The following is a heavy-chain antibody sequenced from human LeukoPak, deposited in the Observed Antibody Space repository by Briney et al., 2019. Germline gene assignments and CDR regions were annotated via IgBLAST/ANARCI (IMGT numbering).Heavy chain of an antibody. J-gene: IGHJ5*02. D-gene: IGHD5-24*01. CDR2: IGTGGDT. Sequence: GGSLRLSCAASGFTFSSYDMHWVRQPTGGGLQWVSGIGTGGDTYYAGSVKGRFTISRENAKNSLYLQMNSLRAGDTAVYFCARGSNLGFEPWGQGTLVTVSS. V-gene: IGHV3-13*04. CDR3: ARGSNLGFEP. CDR1: GFTFSSYD.